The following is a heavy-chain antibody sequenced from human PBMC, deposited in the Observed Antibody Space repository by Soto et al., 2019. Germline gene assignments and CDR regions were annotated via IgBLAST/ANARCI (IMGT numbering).Heavy chain of an antibody. Sequence: SETLSLTCTVSGGSISSYYWSWIRQPPGKGLEWIGYIYYSGSTNYNPSLKSRVTISVDTSKNQFSLKLSSVTAADTAVYYCARANIGLGPAAKSTSHFDYWGQGTLVTVSS. D-gene: IGHD2-2*01. CDR1: GGSISSYY. CDR2: IYYSGST. V-gene: IGHV4-59*01. CDR3: ARANIGLGPAAKSTSHFDY. J-gene: IGHJ4*02.